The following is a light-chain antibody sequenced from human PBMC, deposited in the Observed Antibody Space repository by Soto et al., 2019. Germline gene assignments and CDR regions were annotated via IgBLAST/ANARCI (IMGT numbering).Light chain of an antibody. J-gene: IGKJ1*01. CDR3: QQYGSAPRT. Sequence: EIVLTQFPGTFSLYPGERATLSCRASQSVSSHYLAWYQQRAGQAPRLLIYGASTRTTCIPDRFSGSGSGTDFTLTISRLEPEDFAVYYCQQYGSAPRTFGQGTKVDI. CDR2: GAS. CDR1: QSVSSHY. V-gene: IGKV3-20*01.